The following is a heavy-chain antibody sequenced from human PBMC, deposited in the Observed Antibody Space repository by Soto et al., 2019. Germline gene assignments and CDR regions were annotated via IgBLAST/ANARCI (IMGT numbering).Heavy chain of an antibody. V-gene: IGHV3-33*01. Sequence: WGSLRLSCETSGFGFIVYGMHLVRQAPGKWLEWVAVIWYDASKQFYAASVEGRLTISRDNSKAILYLQMNSLRAEDTAVYYCAAWAEGATEVHWGQGTLVTV. CDR3: AAWAEGATEVH. CDR1: GFGFIVYG. J-gene: IGHJ4*02. D-gene: IGHD2-15*01. CDR2: IWYDASKQ.